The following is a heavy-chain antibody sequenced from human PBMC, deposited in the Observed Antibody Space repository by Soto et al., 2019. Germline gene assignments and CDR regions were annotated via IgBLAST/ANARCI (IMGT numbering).Heavy chain of an antibody. V-gene: IGHV4-31*03. CDR2: IYYSGST. CDR3: ARDSTYSSSSGHPGIDY. Sequence: SETLSLTCTVSGCSISSGGYYWSWIRQHPGKGLEWIGYIYYSGSTYYNPSLKSRVTISVDTSKNQFSLKLSSVTAADTAVYYCARDSTYSSSSGHPGIDYWGQGTLVTVSS. J-gene: IGHJ4*02. CDR1: GCSISSGGYY. D-gene: IGHD6-6*01.